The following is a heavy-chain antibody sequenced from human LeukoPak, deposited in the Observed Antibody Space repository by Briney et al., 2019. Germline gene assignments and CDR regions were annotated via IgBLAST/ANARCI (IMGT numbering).Heavy chain of an antibody. CDR3: ARAKLRYFDWAFDY. CDR2: INSDGSST. Sequence: PGGSLRLSCAASGFTFSSYWMHWVRQAPGKGLVWVSRINSDGSSTSYADSVKGRFTISRDNAKNTLYLQMSSLRAEDTAVYYCARAKLRYFDWAFDYWGQGTLVTVSS. J-gene: IGHJ4*02. V-gene: IGHV3-74*01. CDR1: GFTFSSYW. D-gene: IGHD3-9*01.